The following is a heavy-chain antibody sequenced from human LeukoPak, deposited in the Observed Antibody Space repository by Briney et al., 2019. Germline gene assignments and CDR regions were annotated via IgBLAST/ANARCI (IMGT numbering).Heavy chain of an antibody. D-gene: IGHD6-19*01. CDR3: ARDDAVAGHFDY. CDR2: IYSGGST. V-gene: IGHV3-53*01. J-gene: IGHJ4*02. CDR1: GFTVSSNY. Sequence: GGSLRLSCAASGFTVSSNYMSWVRQAPGKGLEWVSVIYSGGSTYYADSVKGRFTISRDNPKNTLYLQMNSPRAEDTAVYYCARDDAVAGHFDYWGQGTLVTVSS.